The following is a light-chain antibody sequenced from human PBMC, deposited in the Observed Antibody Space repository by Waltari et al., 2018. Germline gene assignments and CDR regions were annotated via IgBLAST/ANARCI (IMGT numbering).Light chain of an antibody. J-gene: IGLJ2*01. V-gene: IGLV2-23*03. CDR2: EGS. Sequence: QSALTQPASVSGSPGQSTTISCLGSSSDVGSNNLFSWYQQHPGQAPKVVIYEGSERPSGISNRFSGSKSGITASLTISGLQPEDEADYCCCSYAGSGTFVVFGGGTKLTVL. CDR1: SSDVGSNNL. CDR3: CSYAGSGTFVV.